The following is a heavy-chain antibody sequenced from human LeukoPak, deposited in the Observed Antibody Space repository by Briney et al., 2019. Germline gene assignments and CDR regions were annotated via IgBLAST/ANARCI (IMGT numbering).Heavy chain of an antibody. CDR3: ARHRAYSSSSPFDY. D-gene: IGHD6-6*01. J-gene: IGHJ4*02. CDR1: GGSISSLY. Sequence: SETLSLTCSVSGGSISSLYWRWIRQPPGKGLEWIGYIYYTGSTNYNPSLKSRVTMFVDLSMTQFSLRLSSVTAADTLVYYCARHRAYSSSSPFDYWGQGTLVTVSS. V-gene: IGHV4-59*08. CDR2: IYYTGST.